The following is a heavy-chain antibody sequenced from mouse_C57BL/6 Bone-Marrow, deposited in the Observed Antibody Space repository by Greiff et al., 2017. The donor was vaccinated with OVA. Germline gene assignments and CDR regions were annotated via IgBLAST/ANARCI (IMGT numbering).Heavy chain of an antibody. D-gene: IGHD1-1*01. V-gene: IGHV1-59*01. Sequence: QVQLQQPGAELVRPGTSVKLSCKASGYTFTSYWMHWVKQRPGQGLEWIGEIDPSDSYTNFNQKFKGQATLTVDTSSSTAYMQLSSLTPVDSAVYYCARSPCGSSYLDFDVWGTGTTVTVSS. CDR1: GYTFTSYW. CDR3: ARSPCGSSYLDFDV. J-gene: IGHJ1*03. CDR2: IDPSDSYT.